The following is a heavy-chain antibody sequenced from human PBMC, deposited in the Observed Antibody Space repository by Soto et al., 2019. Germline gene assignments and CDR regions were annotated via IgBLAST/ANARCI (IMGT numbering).Heavy chain of an antibody. CDR3: ARDYVPYYYDSSGYYYYYYGMDV. CDR2: ISSSSSTI. Sequence: GESLKISCAASGFTFSSYSMNWVRQAPGKGLEWVSYISSSSSTIYYADSVKGRFTISRDNAKNSLYLQMNSLRDEDTAVYYCARDYVPYYYDSSGYYYYYYGMDVWGQGTTVTVSS. CDR1: GFTFSSYS. D-gene: IGHD3-22*01. V-gene: IGHV3-48*02. J-gene: IGHJ6*02.